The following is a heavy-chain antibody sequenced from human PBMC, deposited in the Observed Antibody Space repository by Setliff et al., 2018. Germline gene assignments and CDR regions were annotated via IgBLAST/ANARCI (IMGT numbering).Heavy chain of an antibody. CDR3: ARGRDGYNDFDY. V-gene: IGHV4-34*01. CDR2: INHSGST. CDR1: GGSFRGYX. Sequence: SETLSLTCAVYGGSFRGYXXSWIRQPPGKGLEWIGEINHSGSTNYNPSLKSRVTISVDTSKNQFSLKTSSVTAADTAVYYCARGRDGYNDFDYWGQGTLVTVSS. D-gene: IGHD5-12*01. J-gene: IGHJ4*02.